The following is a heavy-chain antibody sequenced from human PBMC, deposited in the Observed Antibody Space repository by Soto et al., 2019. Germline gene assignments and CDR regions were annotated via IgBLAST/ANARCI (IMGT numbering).Heavy chain of an antibody. CDR2: IYYSGST. J-gene: IGHJ5*02. CDR3: ARHAVATAGNKGNWFDP. D-gene: IGHD6-19*01. V-gene: IGHV4-39*01. CDR1: GGSISSSSYY. Sequence: SETLSLTCTVSGGSISSSSYYWGWIRQPPGKGLEWIGSIYYSGSTYYNPSLKSRVTISVDTSKNQFSLKLSSVTAADTAVYYCARHAVATAGNKGNWFDPWGQGTLVTVSS.